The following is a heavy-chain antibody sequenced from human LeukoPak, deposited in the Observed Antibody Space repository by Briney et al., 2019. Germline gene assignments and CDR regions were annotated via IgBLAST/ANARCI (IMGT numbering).Heavy chain of an antibody. CDR2: ISGGSSFT. Sequence: GGSLRLSCAASGFSFSSFSMNWVRQAPGKGLEWVSYISGGSSFTYYVDSVKGRFTISRDNAKNSLYLQMNSLRAEDTAVYYCAKEGRYSSSSQQYWGQGTLVTVSS. CDR3: AKEGRYSSSSQQY. V-gene: IGHV3-21*04. J-gene: IGHJ4*02. CDR1: GFSFSSFS. D-gene: IGHD6-6*01.